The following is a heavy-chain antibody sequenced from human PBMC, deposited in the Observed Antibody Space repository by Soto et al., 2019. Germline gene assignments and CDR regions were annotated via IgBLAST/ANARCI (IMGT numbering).Heavy chain of an antibody. J-gene: IGHJ3*02. CDR1: GFTFSSYA. CDR2: ISGGGGST. V-gene: IGHV3-23*01. CDR3: AKGAYGSGSYYNYYAFDI. Sequence: GGSLRLSCAASGFTFSSYAMSWVRQAPGKGLEWVSAISGGGGSTYYADSVKGRFTISRDNSKNTLYLQMNSLRAEDTAVYYCAKGAYGSGSYYNYYAFDIWGQGTMVTVSS. D-gene: IGHD3-10*01.